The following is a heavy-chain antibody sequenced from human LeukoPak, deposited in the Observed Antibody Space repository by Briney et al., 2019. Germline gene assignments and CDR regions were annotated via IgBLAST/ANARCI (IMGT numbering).Heavy chain of an antibody. CDR1: GFIFSNYA. V-gene: IGHV3-23*01. Sequence: GGSLRLSCAASGFIFSNYAMTWARRTPGKGLEWVAAISGSGGTTYYADSVKGRFTIPRDSSTNTLYLQLSSLRAEDTAIYYCARGGSVFAYFFDYWGQGTLVTVSS. CDR3: ARGGSVFAYFFDY. CDR2: ISGSGGTT. D-gene: IGHD3-10*01. J-gene: IGHJ4*02.